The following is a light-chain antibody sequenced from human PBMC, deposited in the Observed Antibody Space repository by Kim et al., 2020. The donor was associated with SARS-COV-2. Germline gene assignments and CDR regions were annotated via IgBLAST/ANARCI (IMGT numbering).Light chain of an antibody. J-gene: IGLJ2*01. V-gene: IGLV3-1*01. CDR1: KLGDKY. Sequence: SYELTQPPSVSVSPGQTASITCSGDKLGDKYACWYQQKPGQSPVLVIYQDNKRPSGIPERFSGSNSGNTATLTISGTQAMAEADYYCQAWDSSTAVIGGG. CDR3: QAWDSSTAV. CDR2: QDN.